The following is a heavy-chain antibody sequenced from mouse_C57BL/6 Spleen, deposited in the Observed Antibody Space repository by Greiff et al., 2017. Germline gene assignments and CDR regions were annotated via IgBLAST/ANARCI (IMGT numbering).Heavy chain of an antibody. CDR3: ARSGDYDSGASGVDY. D-gene: IGHD2-4*01. CDR1: GYTFTSYW. CDR2: IDPSDSET. J-gene: IGHJ2*01. Sequence: QVQLQQPGAELVRPGSSVKLSCKASGYTFTSYWMHWVKQRPIQGLEWIGNIDPSDSETHYNPKFKDKATLTVDKSSSTAYMQRSSLTSEDSAVYYCARSGDYDSGASGVDYWGQGTTLTVSS. V-gene: IGHV1-52*01.